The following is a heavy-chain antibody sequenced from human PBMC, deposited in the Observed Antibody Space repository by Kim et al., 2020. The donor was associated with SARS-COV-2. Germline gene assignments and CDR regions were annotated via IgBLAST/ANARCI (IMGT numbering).Heavy chain of an antibody. CDR3: AKVHGRSFDWLFGGQGPSSGFDY. CDR2: ISGSGGST. V-gene: IGHV3-23*01. D-gene: IGHD3-9*01. J-gene: IGHJ4*02. Sequence: GGSLRLSCAASGFTFSSYAMSWVCQAPGKGLEWVSAISGSGGSTYYADSVKGRFTISRDNSKNTLYLQMNSLRAEDTAVYYCAKVHGRSFDWLFGGQGPSSGFDYWGQGTLVTVSS. CDR1: GFTFSSYA.